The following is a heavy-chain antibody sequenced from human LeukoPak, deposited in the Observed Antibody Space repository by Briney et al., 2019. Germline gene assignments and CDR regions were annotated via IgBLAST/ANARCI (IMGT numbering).Heavy chain of an antibody. D-gene: IGHD1-26*01. CDR2: ISAYNGNT. CDR1: GYTFTSYG. V-gene: IGHV1-18*01. J-gene: IGHJ4*02. Sequence: GASVKVSCKASGYTFTSYGISWVRQAPGQGLEWMGWISAYNGNTNYAQKFQGRVTMTTDTSTSTGYMELRSLRSDDTAVYYCARDLKRTVGANTASDYWGQGTLVTVSS. CDR3: ARDLKRTVGANTASDY.